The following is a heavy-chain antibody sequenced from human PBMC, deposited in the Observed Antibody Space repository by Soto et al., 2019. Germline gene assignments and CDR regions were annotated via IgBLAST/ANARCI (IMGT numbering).Heavy chain of an antibody. D-gene: IGHD3-10*01. CDR3: AIGDYYGSGRQPYYYGMDV. Sequence: SVKVSCKASGGTFSSYAISWVRQAPGQGLEWMGGIIPIFGTANYAQKFQGRVTITADESMSTAYMELSSLRSEDTAVYYCAIGDYYGSGRQPYYYGMDVWGQGTTVTVSS. CDR2: IIPIFGTA. V-gene: IGHV1-69*13. J-gene: IGHJ6*02. CDR1: GGTFSSYA.